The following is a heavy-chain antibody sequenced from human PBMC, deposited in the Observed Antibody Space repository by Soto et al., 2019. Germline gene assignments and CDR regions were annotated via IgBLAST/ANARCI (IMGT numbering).Heavy chain of an antibody. J-gene: IGHJ3*02. D-gene: IGHD3-16*02. V-gene: IGHV3-21*01. CDR3: ARDGDYVWGSYRWSAAFDI. CDR1: GFTFSSYS. CDR2: ISSSSSYI. Sequence: GGSLRLSCAASGFTFSSYSMNWVRQAPGKGLEWVSSISSSSSYIYYADSVKGRFTISRDNAKNSLYLQMNSLRAEDTAVYYCARDGDYVWGSYRWSAAFDIWGQGTMVTVSS.